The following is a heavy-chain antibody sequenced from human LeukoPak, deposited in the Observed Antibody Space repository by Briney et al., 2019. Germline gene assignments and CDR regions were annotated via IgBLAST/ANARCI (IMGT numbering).Heavy chain of an antibody. J-gene: IGHJ4*02. Sequence: GGSLRLSCAASGFTFSSYSMTWVRQAPGKGLEWVSSISSSSSYIYYADSVKGRFTISRDNAKNSLYLQMNSLRAEDTAVYYCARDPTIFGVVNDYWGQGTLVTVSS. CDR2: ISSSSSYI. CDR1: GFTFSSYS. CDR3: ARDPTIFGVVNDY. D-gene: IGHD3-3*01. V-gene: IGHV3-21*01.